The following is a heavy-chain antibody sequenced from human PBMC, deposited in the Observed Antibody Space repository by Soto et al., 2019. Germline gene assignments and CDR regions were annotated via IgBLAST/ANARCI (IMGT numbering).Heavy chain of an antibody. CDR2: INAGNGNT. CDR1: GYTFTSYA. V-gene: IGHV1-3*01. Sequence: ASVKVSCKASGYTFTSYAMHLVRQAPGQRLEWMGWINAGNGNTKYSQKFQGRVTITRDTSASTAYMELSSLRSEDTAVYYCASTMAYYDILTGYYGQDDAFDIWGQGTMVTVSS. D-gene: IGHD3-9*01. CDR3: ASTMAYYDILTGYYGQDDAFDI. J-gene: IGHJ3*02.